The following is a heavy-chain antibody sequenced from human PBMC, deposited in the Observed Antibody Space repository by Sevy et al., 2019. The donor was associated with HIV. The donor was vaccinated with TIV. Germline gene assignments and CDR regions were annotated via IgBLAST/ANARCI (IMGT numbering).Heavy chain of an antibody. J-gene: IGHJ3*02. V-gene: IGHV3-21*01. Sequence: GGYLRLSCAASGFTFSSYSMNWVRQAPGKGLEWVSSISSSSSYIYYADSVKGRFTISRDNAKNSLYLQMNSLRAEDTAVYYCARDAYSGYALDRVTDAFDIWGQGTTVTVSS. CDR1: GFTFSSYS. D-gene: IGHD5-12*01. CDR3: ARDAYSGYALDRVTDAFDI. CDR2: ISSSSSYI.